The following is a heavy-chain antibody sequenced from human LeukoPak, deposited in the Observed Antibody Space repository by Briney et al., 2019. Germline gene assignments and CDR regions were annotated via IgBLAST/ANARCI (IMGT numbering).Heavy chain of an antibody. CDR2: ISTDSRYI. V-gene: IGHV3-21*01. D-gene: IGHD2-2*01. J-gene: IGHJ4*02. Sequence: GGSLRLSCTGSGFIFSSYGLFWVRQAPGKGLEWVSSISTDSRYIYYADSVKGRFTISRDNAKNSLYLQMNSLRADDTAVYYCASPIPSTDSRNYWGRGTLVTVSS. CDR3: ASPIPSTDSRNY. CDR1: GFIFSSYG.